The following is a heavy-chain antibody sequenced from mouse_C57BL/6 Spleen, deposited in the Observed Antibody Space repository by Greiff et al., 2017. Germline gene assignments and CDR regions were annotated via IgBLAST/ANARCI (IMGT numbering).Heavy chain of an antibody. D-gene: IGHD2-3*01. Sequence: QVQLKESGAELARPGASVKMSCKASGYTFTSYTMHWVKQRPGQGLEWIGYINPSSGYTKYNQKFKDKATLTADKSSSTAYMQLSSLTSEDSAVYYCANDGYYVFAYWGQGTLVTVSA. CDR3: ANDGYYVFAY. J-gene: IGHJ3*01. CDR2: INPSSGYT. V-gene: IGHV1-4*01. CDR1: GYTFTSYT.